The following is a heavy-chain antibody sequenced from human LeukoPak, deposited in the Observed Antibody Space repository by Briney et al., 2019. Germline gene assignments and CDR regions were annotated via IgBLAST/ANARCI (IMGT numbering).Heavy chain of an antibody. Sequence: GGSLRLSCAASAFTFSTYSMNWVRQAPGKGLEWVSSISSSSTYIFYADSLKGRFTISRDNAKNSPYLQISSLRAEDTAVYYCTRDGCNGASCYPEDAFDIWGQGTMVTVSS. V-gene: IGHV3-21*01. CDR1: AFTFSTYS. D-gene: IGHD2-15*01. CDR3: TRDGCNGASCYPEDAFDI. J-gene: IGHJ3*02. CDR2: ISSSSTYI.